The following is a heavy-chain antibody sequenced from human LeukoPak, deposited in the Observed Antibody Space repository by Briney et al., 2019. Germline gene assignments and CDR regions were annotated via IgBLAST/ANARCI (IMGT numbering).Heavy chain of an antibody. Sequence: PGGSLRLSCAASGFTFSSYAMSWVRQAPGKGLEWVSVIYSGGTTYYADSVKGRFTISRDKSKNTLYLQMNSLRAEDTAMYYCASPTSGQSFDIWGQGTMVTVSS. J-gene: IGHJ3*02. V-gene: IGHV3-53*01. D-gene: IGHD6-19*01. CDR2: IYSGGTT. CDR1: GFTFSSYA. CDR3: ASPTSGQSFDI.